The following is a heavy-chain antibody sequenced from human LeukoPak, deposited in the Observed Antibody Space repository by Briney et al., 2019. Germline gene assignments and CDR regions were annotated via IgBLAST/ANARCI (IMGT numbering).Heavy chain of an antibody. CDR2: IKEDGSDK. V-gene: IGHV3-7*01. CDR3: VPLNWNPPGDFDR. Sequence: GGSLRLSCAASGFTFSSYWMSWVRQAPGKGLEWVANIKEDGSDKYYVDSVKGRFSISKDNAKNSLYLQMNSLRVEDTAVYYCVPLNWNPPGDFDRWGQGTLVTVSS. D-gene: IGHD1-20*01. CDR1: GFTFSSYW. J-gene: IGHJ4*02.